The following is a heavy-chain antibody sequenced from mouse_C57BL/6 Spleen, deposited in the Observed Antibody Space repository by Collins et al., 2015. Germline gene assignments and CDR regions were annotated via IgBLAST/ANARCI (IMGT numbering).Heavy chain of an antibody. CDR2: INPNNGGT. CDR1: GYTFTDYN. V-gene: IGHV1-18*01. J-gene: IGHJ1*03. CDR3: TRGFDYLWYFDV. D-gene: IGHD2-4*01. Sequence: EVQLQQSGPELVKPGASVKMPCKASGYTFTDYNMDWVKQSHGKSLEWIGDINPNNGGTIYNQKFKGKATLTVDKSSSTAYMELRSLTSEDTAVYYCTRGFDYLWYFDVWGTGTTVTVSS.